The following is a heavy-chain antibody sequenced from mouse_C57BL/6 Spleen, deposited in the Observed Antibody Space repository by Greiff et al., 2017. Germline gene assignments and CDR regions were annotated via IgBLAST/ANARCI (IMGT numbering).Heavy chain of an antibody. V-gene: IGHV1-4*01. Sequence: VQLQQSGAELARPGASVKMSCKASGYTFTSYTMHWVKQRPGQGLEWIGYINPSSGYTKYNQKFKDKATLTADKSSSTAYMQLSSLTSEDSAVYYCAGGHGLAWFAYWGQGTLVTVSA. CDR3: AGGHGLAWFAY. D-gene: IGHD1-1*02. CDR1: GYTFTSYT. J-gene: IGHJ3*01. CDR2: INPSSGYT.